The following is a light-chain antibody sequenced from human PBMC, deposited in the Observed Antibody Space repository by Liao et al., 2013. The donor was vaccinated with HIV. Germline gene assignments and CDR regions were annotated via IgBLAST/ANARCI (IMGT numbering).Light chain of an antibody. J-gene: IGLJ1*01. CDR3: QVWDRGSAHPTV. CDR1: KLGDKN. V-gene: IGLV3-1*01. Sequence: SYELTQPPSVSVSPGQTASITCSGNKLGDKNACWYQQKPGQSPVLVIYQDTKRPSGIPERFSGSTSENTATLTISRAEAGDEADYYCQVWDRGSAHPTVFGPGTKVTVL. CDR2: QDT.